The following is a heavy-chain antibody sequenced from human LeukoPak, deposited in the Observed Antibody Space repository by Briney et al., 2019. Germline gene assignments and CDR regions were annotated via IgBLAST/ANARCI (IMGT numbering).Heavy chain of an antibody. Sequence: GGSLRLSCAASGFTFGSYSINWVRQAPGKGLEWVSSISSSGSFIYYVDSVKGRFTISRDNAKNSLYLQMNSLRAEDTAVYYCARVSSGGSYSDCWGQGTLVTVSS. V-gene: IGHV3-21*03. CDR1: GFTFGSYS. J-gene: IGHJ4*02. CDR2: ISSSGSFI. D-gene: IGHD2-15*01. CDR3: ARVSSGGSYSDC.